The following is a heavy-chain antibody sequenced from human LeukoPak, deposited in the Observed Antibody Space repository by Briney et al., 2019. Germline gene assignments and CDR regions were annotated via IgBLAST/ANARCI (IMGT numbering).Heavy chain of an antibody. CDR2: FDPEDGET. Sequence: HWASVKVSCKVSGYTLTELSMHWVRQAPGKGLEWMGGFDPEDGETIYAQKFQGRVTMTEDTSTDTAYMELSSLRSEDTAVYYCATDVQQWLVFAYWGQGTLVTVSS. D-gene: IGHD6-19*01. CDR3: ATDVQQWLVFAY. V-gene: IGHV1-24*01. J-gene: IGHJ4*02. CDR1: GYTLTELS.